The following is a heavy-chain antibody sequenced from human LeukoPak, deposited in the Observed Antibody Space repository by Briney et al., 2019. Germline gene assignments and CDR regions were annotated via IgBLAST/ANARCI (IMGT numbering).Heavy chain of an antibody. V-gene: IGHV3-30*01. D-gene: IGHD2-2*01. CDR3: ARDNSLGLGVVPATTYYYYYGMDV. Sequence: DSVKGRFTISRDNSKNTVYLQMNSLRAEDTAVYYCARDNSLGLGVVPATTYYYYYGMDVWGQGTTVTVSS. J-gene: IGHJ6*02.